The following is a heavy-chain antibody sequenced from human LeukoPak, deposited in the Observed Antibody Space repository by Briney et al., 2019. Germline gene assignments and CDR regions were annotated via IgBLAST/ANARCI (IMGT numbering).Heavy chain of an antibody. V-gene: IGHV5-51*01. Sequence: GESLKISCQVSGPTVTNFWITWVRQMPGKGLEWMGIIFPGDSETRYSPSLQGRVTISVDKDSRTAFLQWTSLRASDTAMYYCATQKYGDYYFDYGGKGPFATVSP. CDR3: ATQKYGDYYFDY. CDR1: GPTVTNFW. J-gene: IGHJ4*02. D-gene: IGHD2-21*02. CDR2: IFPGDSET.